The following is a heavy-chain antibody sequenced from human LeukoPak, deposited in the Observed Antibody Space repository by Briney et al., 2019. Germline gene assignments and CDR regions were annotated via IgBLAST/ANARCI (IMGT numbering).Heavy chain of an antibody. CDR3: ARATLYCSSTSCYQDWFDP. V-gene: IGHV3-21*01. Sequence: PGGSLRLSCAASGFTFSSYSMNWVRQAPGKGLEWVSSISSSSSYIYYADSVKGRFTISRDNAKNSLYLQMNSLRAEDTAVYYCARATLYCSSTSCYQDWFDPWGQGTLVTVSS. J-gene: IGHJ5*02. D-gene: IGHD2-2*01. CDR1: GFTFSSYS. CDR2: ISSSSSYI.